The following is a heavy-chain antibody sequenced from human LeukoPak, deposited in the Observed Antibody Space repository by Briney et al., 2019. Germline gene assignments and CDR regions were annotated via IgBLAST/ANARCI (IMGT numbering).Heavy chain of an antibody. D-gene: IGHD1-26*01. Sequence: SETLSLTCTVSGGSISSGDYYWSWIRQPPGKGLEWIGYIYYGGSTYYNPSLKSRVTISVDTSKNQFSLKLSSVTAADTAVYYCARESPYSGWHYWGQGTLVTVSS. CDR2: IYYGGST. J-gene: IGHJ4*02. CDR3: ARESPYSGWHY. V-gene: IGHV4-30-4*01. CDR1: GGSISSGDYY.